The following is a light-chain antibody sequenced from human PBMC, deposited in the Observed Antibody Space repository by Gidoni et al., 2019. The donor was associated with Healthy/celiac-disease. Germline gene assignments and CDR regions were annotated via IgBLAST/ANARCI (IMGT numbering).Light chain of an antibody. V-gene: IGKV4-1*01. CDR1: QSVLYSSNNKNY. CDR2: WAS. Sequence: DIVMTQSPDSLAVSLGERATINCKSSQSVLYSSNNKNYLAWYQQKPGQPPKLLIYWASTRESGVPDRFSGSGSGTDFTLTISSLQAEDVAVYYCQQYYSTPRGFGQXTKLEIK. J-gene: IGKJ2*03. CDR3: QQYYSTPRG.